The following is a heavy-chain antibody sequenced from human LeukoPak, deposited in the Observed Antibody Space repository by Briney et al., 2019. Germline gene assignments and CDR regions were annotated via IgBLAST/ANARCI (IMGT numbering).Heavy chain of an antibody. CDR2: INPNSGGR. D-gene: IGHD1-26*01. CDR1: GYTFTGYY. Sequence: PGASVKVSCKASGYTFTGYYMHWVRQAPGQGLEWMGWINPNSGGRNYAQKFQGRVTMTRDTSISTAYMELSRLRSDDTAVYYCACYLWELPMGALDYWGQGTLVTVSS. V-gene: IGHV1-2*02. J-gene: IGHJ4*02. CDR3: ACYLWELPMGALDY.